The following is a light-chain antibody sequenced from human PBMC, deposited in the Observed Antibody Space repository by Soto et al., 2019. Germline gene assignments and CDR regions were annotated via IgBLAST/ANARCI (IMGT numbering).Light chain of an antibody. CDR2: LNNDGSH. CDR1: SGHSSYA. V-gene: IGLV4-69*01. J-gene: IGLJ2*01. Sequence: QPVLTQSPSASASLGASVKLTCTLSSGHSSYAIAWHQKQPGKGPRYLMDLNNDGSHTKGDGIPDRFSGSSSGADRFLIISSLQSEDEADYYCQTWGTGFQVFGGGTKGTV. CDR3: QTWGTGFQV.